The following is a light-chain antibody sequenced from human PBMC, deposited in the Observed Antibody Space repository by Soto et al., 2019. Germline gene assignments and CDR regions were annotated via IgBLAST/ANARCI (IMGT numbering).Light chain of an antibody. CDR1: QGIRND. J-gene: IGKJ1*01. V-gene: IGKV1-6*01. CDR2: GAS. Sequence: AIQITQFPSSLSASVGDRVTITCRASQGIRNDLGWYQQKSGRAPKLLIFGASTLQSGVPSRFSGSGSGTDFTLTITSLQPEDFATYYCQQSFTIPRTFGQGTKVDIK. CDR3: QQSFTIPRT.